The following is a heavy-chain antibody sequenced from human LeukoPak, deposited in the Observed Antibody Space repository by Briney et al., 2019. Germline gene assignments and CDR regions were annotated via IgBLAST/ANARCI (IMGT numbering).Heavy chain of an antibody. CDR3: ARRGATRVAFDI. CDR2: ISSSGSTI. CDR1: GFTFSSYE. Sequence: GGSLRLSCAASGFTFSSYEMNWVRQAPGKGLEWVPYISSSGSTIYYADSVKGRFTISRDNAKNSLYLQMNSLRAEDTAVYYCARRGATRVAFDIWGQGAMVTVSS. D-gene: IGHD1-26*01. J-gene: IGHJ3*02. V-gene: IGHV3-48*03.